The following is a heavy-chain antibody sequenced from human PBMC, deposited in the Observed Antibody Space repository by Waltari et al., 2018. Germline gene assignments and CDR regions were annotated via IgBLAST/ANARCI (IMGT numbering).Heavy chain of an antibody. V-gene: IGHV1-2*02. CDR3: MGAPSVDY. CDR1: GHIFTNFS. D-gene: IGHD3-16*01. CDR2: IHPNDGDI. Sequence: QVILKQSGAELKRAGASVQVSGETCGHIFTNFSLHGVRQAPGQGLEWIGWIHPNDGDIKYAQKFRDRVILTRDTSSNTAYMELRSLTIDDTAVYYCMGAPSVDYWGQGSLITVSS. J-gene: IGHJ4*02.